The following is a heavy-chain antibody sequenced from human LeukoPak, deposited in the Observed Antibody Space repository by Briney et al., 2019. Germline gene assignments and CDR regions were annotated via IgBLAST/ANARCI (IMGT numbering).Heavy chain of an antibody. J-gene: IGHJ4*02. CDR3: ARGAYSSSWGLFDY. V-gene: IGHV1-2*02. CDR1: GYTFTGYY. D-gene: IGHD6-13*01. CDR2: INPNSGGT. Sequence: GASVKVSCKASGYTFTGYYMHWVRQAPGLGLEWMGWINPNSGGTNYAQKFQGRVTMTRDTSISTAYMELSRLRSDDTAVYYCARGAYSSSWGLFDYWGQGTLVTVSS.